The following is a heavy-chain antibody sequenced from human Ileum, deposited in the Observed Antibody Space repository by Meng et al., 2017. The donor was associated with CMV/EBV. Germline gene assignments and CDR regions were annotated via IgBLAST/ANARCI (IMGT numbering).Heavy chain of an antibody. Sequence: SRFTFRNSAMSWVRQLPGKGLEWVTAISGIGVTTYYADSVRGRFTISRDNSKNTLYLQMDSLKIEDTAVYYCAHGGYCDTNACRQVDYWGQGTLVTVSS. CDR1: RFTFRNSA. CDR2: ISGIGVTT. J-gene: IGHJ4*02. D-gene: IGHD2-8*01. V-gene: IGHV3-23*01. CDR3: AHGGYCDTNACRQVDY.